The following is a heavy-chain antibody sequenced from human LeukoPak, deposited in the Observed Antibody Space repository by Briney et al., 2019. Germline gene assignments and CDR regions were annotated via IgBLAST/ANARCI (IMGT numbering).Heavy chain of an antibody. CDR3: ARDSPYMITFGGVIVSPSFDY. CDR1: GFTFSSYW. CDR2: INSDGTAT. J-gene: IGHJ4*02. V-gene: IGHV3-74*01. D-gene: IGHD3-16*02. Sequence: PGGSLRLSCAASGFTFSSYWMHWVRQAPGEGLVWVSRINSDGTATTYADSVKGRFTISRDNAKNSLYLQMNSLRAEDTAVYYCARDSPYMITFGGVIVSPSFDYWGQGALVTVSS.